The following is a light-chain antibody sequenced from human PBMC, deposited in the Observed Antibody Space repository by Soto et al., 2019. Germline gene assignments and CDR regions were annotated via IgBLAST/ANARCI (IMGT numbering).Light chain of an antibody. Sequence: EIVLTQSPVTLSLSPGERATLSCRASQSVSSSLAWYQQKPGQAPRLLIYDASNTATGIPARFSGSGSGTDFTLTISSLEPEDFAIYYCQQRSSPITFGQGTRLETK. CDR3: QQRSSPIT. V-gene: IGKV3-11*01. J-gene: IGKJ5*01. CDR1: QSVSSS. CDR2: DAS.